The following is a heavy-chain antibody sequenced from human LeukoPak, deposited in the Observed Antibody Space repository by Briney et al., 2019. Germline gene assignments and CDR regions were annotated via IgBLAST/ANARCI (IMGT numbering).Heavy chain of an antibody. Sequence: ASVKVSCKTSGYTFTGYYMHWVRRAPGQGLEWMGWINPKSGGTSYPQKFQGRVSMTRDTSISTAYMELSRLRSDDTAVYYCVPSNNFYYFDYWGQGTLVTVSS. V-gene: IGHV1-2*02. CDR3: VPSNNFYYFDY. CDR2: INPKSGGT. J-gene: IGHJ4*02. D-gene: IGHD1-1*01. CDR1: GYTFTGYY.